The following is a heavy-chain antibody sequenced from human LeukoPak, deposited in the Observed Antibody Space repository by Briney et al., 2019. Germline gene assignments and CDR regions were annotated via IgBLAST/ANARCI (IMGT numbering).Heavy chain of an antibody. CDR1: GFTFTTYW. V-gene: IGHV3-7*01. Sequence: PGGSLRLSCAAPGFTFTTYWMSWVRQAPGKGLEWVANIKQDGNEKYYVDSVKGRFTISRDNAKNSLYLQMSSLRAEDTAVYYCARLARRAYYYDSSGYYYPDAFDIWGQGTMVTVSS. CDR3: ARLARRAYYYDSSGYYYPDAFDI. J-gene: IGHJ3*02. CDR2: IKQDGNEK. D-gene: IGHD3-22*01.